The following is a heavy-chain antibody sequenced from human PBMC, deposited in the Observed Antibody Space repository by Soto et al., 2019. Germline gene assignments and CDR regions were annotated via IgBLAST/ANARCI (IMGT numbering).Heavy chain of an antibody. D-gene: IGHD3-10*01. V-gene: IGHV3-23*01. Sequence: EVQLLESGGGLVQPGGSLRLSCAASGFTFSSYSMNWVRQAPGKGLEWVASVGGGGDNTFYADSVTGRFTISRDDSPNTLYLQMNSLRAEDTAVYFCAKRDSGSGRSPPRINYWGQGTLGTVAS. CDR2: VGGGGDNT. J-gene: IGHJ4*02. CDR3: AKRDSGSGRSPPRINY. CDR1: GFTFSSYS.